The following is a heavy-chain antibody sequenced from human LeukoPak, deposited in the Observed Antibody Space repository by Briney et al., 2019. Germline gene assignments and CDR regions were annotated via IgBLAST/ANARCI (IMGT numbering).Heavy chain of an antibody. V-gene: IGHV3-21*01. D-gene: IGHD2-15*01. CDR3: AREGYCSGGSCWEFYYYYYMDV. J-gene: IGHJ6*03. CDR2: ISSSSSYI. Sequence: GGSLRLSCAASGFTFSSYSMNWVRQAPGKGLKSVSSISSSSSYIYYADSVKGRFTISRDNAKNSLYLQMNSLRAEDTAVYYCAREGYCSGGSCWEFYYYYYMDVWGKGTTVTVSS. CDR1: GFTFSSYS.